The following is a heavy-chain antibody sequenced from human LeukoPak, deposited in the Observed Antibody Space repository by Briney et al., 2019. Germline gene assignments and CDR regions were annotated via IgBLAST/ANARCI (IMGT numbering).Heavy chain of an antibody. CDR3: AKDRSLGRLVHDAFDV. J-gene: IGHJ3*01. Sequence: GGSRELSCPPPGFGLSSYPRSWARKPPGQGRGGASGIIVSSHSRTDYADSVKGRFTISRDNSQNTLFLQIDTLRIEDTATYYCAKDRSLGRLVHDAFDVWGQGTMVVVSS. D-gene: IGHD3-16*01. CDR2: IIVSSHSRT. V-gene: IGHV3-23*05. CDR1: GFGLSSYP.